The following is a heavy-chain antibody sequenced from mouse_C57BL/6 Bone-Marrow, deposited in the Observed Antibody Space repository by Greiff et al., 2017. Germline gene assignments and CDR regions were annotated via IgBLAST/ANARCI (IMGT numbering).Heavy chain of an antibody. Sequence: QVQLQQSGAELVMPGASVKLSCKASGYTFTSYWMHWVKQRPGQGLEWIGEIDPSDSYTNYNQKFKGKSTLTVDKSSSTAYMQLSSLASEDSAVXYCARIREYFDVWGTGTTVTVSS. D-gene: IGHD2-4*01. CDR2: IDPSDSYT. CDR1: GYTFTSYW. CDR3: ARIREYFDV. V-gene: IGHV1-69*01. J-gene: IGHJ1*03.